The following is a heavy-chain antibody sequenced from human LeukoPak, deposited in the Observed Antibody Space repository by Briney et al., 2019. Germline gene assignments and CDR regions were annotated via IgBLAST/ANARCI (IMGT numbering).Heavy chain of an antibody. D-gene: IGHD6-19*01. CDR3: ARGRGAVTWTWYFDL. Sequence: PSETLSLTCAVYGGSFSGYYWSWIRQPPGKGLEWIGEINHSGSTNYNPSLKSRVTISVDTSKNQFSLKLSSVTAADTAVYYCARGRGAVTWTWYFDLWGRGTLVTVSP. CDR2: INHSGST. V-gene: IGHV4-34*01. CDR1: GGSFSGYY. J-gene: IGHJ2*01.